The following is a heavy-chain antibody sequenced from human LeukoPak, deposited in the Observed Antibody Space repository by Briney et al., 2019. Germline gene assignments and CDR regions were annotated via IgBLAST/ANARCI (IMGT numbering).Heavy chain of an antibody. D-gene: IGHD6-19*01. V-gene: IGHV4-59*08. J-gene: IGHJ4*02. CDR2: IYSSGSSGST. CDR3: ARQSRGIAVAGLDY. CDR1: GGSISGYY. Sequence: PSETLSLTCTVSGGSISGYYWSWIRQPPGKGLEWIGYIYSSGSSGSTNHNPSLQSRVTISLDTSENQFSLKLSSVTAADTAVYYCARQSRGIAVAGLDYWGQGTLVTVSS.